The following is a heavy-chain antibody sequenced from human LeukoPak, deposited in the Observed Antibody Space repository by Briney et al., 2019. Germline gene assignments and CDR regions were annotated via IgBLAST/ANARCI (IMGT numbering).Heavy chain of an antibody. J-gene: IGHJ5*02. Sequence: ASVKVSCKASGYTFTSFDINWVRQATGQGLEWMGWMNPNSGNTGYAQKFQGRVTMTRNTSISTAYMELSSLRSEDTAVYYCARGANFDWLPLNWFDPWGQGTLVTVSS. D-gene: IGHD3-9*01. CDR2: MNPNSGNT. CDR3: ARGANFDWLPLNWFDP. CDR1: GYTFTSFD. V-gene: IGHV1-8*01.